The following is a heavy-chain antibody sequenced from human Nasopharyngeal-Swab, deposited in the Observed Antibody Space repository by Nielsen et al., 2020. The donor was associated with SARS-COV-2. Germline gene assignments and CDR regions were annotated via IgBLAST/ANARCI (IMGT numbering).Heavy chain of an antibody. V-gene: IGHV3-30*02. CDR1: GFTFSAPS. D-gene: IGHD1-7*01. CDR3: ATGNYAGQDY. CDR2: TRSDETKK. Sequence: GESLKTSCLASGFTFSAPSMHWVRQAPGKGLEWVAFTRSDETKKYYADSVRGRFTISRDTSRDTLYLQMNSLRPEDTAIYYCATGNYAGQDYWDRGTLVTVSS. J-gene: IGHJ4*02.